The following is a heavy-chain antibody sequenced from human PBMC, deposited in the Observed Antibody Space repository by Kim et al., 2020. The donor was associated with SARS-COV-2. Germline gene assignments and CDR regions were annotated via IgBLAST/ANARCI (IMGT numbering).Heavy chain of an antibody. J-gene: IGHJ6*02. V-gene: IGHV3-30*06. Sequence: DSVKGRFTISRDNSKNTLYLQMNSLRAEDTAVYYCARTAMVNDYYYGMDVWGQGTTVTVSS. D-gene: IGHD5-18*01. CDR3: ARTAMVNDYYYGMDV.